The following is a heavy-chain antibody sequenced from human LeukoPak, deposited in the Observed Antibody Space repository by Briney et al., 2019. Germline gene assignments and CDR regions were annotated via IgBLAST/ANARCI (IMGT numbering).Heavy chain of an antibody. CDR2: ISGSGGST. Sequence: PGGSLRLSCAASGFTFSSYAMSWVRQAPGKGLEWVSAISGSGGSTYYADSVKGRFTISRDNSKNTLYLQMNSLRAEDTAVYYCAKDLAVNYYDSSGPDYWGQGTLVTVSS. CDR1: GFTFSSYA. V-gene: IGHV3-23*01. CDR3: AKDLAVNYYDSSGPDY. D-gene: IGHD3-22*01. J-gene: IGHJ4*02.